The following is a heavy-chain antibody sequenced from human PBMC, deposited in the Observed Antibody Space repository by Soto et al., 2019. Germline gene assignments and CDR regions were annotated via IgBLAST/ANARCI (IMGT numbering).Heavy chain of an antibody. Sequence: SQTLSLTFAISGDSDSSNSAAWNWIKLSPSRGLEWLGRTYYRSRWYNDYAVSVQSRITVNPDTSKHQFSLHLNSVTPEDTAVYYCAGNTSLQWYYMEVWDKGTKLTVS. J-gene: IGHJ6*03. CDR3: AGNTSLQWYYMEV. CDR1: GDSDSSNSAA. CDR2: TYYRSRWYN. V-gene: IGHV6-1*01. D-gene: IGHD6-19*01.